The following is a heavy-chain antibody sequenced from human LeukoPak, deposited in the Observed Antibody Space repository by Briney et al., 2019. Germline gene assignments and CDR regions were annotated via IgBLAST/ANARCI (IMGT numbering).Heavy chain of an antibody. CDR3: AREPQYCSSTSCYIWFDP. D-gene: IGHD2-2*02. CDR1: GGTFSSYA. CDR2: ISAYNGNT. Sequence: HRASVKVSCKASGGTFSSYAISWVRQAPGQGLEWMGWISAYNGNTNYAQKLQGRVTMTTDTSTSTAYMELRSLRSDDTAVYYCAREPQYCSSTSCYIWFDPWGQGTLVTVSS. V-gene: IGHV1-18*01. J-gene: IGHJ5*02.